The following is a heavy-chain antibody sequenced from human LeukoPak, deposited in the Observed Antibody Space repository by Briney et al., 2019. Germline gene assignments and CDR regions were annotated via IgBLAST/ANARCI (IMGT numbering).Heavy chain of an antibody. CDR1: GYTLTELS. J-gene: IGHJ6*04. V-gene: IGHV1-24*01. CDR3: ATLNIGPDYDILTGYAQTKYGMDV. CDR2: FDPEDGET. Sequence: ASVKVSCKVSGYTLTELSMHWVRQAPGNGLEWMGGFDPEDGETIYAQKFQGRVTMTEDTSTDTAYMELSSLRSEDTAVYYCATLNIGPDYDILTGYAQTKYGMDVWGKGTTVTVSS. D-gene: IGHD3-9*01.